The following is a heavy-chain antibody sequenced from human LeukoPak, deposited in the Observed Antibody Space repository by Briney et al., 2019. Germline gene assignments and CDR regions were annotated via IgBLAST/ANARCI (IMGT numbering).Heavy chain of an antibody. Sequence: GASVKVSCKASGYTFTGYYMHWVRQAPGQGLEWMGWINPNSGGTNYAQKFQGRVTMTRDTSISTAYMELSRLRSDDTAVYCCARVKSTQYSSGSFDYWGQGTLVTASS. V-gene: IGHV1-2*02. D-gene: IGHD6-19*01. CDR1: GYTFTGYY. CDR3: ARVKSTQYSSGSFDY. CDR2: INPNSGGT. J-gene: IGHJ4*02.